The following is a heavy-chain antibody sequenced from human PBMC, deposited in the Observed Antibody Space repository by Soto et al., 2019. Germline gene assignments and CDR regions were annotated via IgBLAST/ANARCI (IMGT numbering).Heavy chain of an antibody. V-gene: IGHV3-21*01. CDR2: ISSSSSYI. Sequence: EVQLVESGGGLVKPGGSLRLSCAASGFTFSSYSMNWVRQAPGKGLEWVSSISSSSSYIYYAGSVKGRFTISRDNAKNSLYLQMNSLRAEDTAVYYCARDWGYYYYYGMGVWCQGTTVTVSS. D-gene: IGHD3-16*01. CDR1: GFTFSSYS. J-gene: IGHJ6*02. CDR3: ARDWGYYYYYGMGV.